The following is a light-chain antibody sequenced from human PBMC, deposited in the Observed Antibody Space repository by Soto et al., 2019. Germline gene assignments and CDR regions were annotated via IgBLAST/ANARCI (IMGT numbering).Light chain of an antibody. J-gene: IGKJ2*01. CDR2: WAS. Sequence: DIVMTQSPDSLTVSLGERATINCTSSRSVLYSSNNKNYLTWYQQKPGQPPKLLIYWASTRESGVPDRLSGSGSGTDFTLTISSLQAEDVAIYYCQQYYTTPRTFGQGTKLEI. CDR3: QQYYTTPRT. CDR1: RSVLYSSNNKNY. V-gene: IGKV4-1*01.